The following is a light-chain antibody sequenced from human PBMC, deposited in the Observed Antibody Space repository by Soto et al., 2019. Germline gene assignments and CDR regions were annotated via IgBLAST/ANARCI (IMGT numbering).Light chain of an antibody. Sequence: EIVLTQSPGTLSLSPGQRATLSCRASHTISSSYLAWCQQRPGQAHRLLIYGAYTRAAGIPDRFSGSGSGTDFTLTITRLEPEDSAVYFCKQYTGPPTTFGQGTRLEI. J-gene: IGKJ5*01. CDR1: HTISSSY. V-gene: IGKV3-20*01. CDR3: KQYTGPPTT. CDR2: GAY.